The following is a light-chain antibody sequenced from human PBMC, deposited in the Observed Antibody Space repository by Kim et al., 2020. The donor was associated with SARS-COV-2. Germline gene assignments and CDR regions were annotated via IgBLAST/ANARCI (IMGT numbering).Light chain of an antibody. Sequence: PGGTCTLHYGSSTGAVTRGHWPYWYQQKPGQAPKTLIYNTDNRHSWTPARFSGSLLGGKAALTLSGAQPEDEADYFCLITFSVTRIFGGGTKLTVL. CDR3: LITFSVTRI. CDR1: TGAVTRGHW. V-gene: IGLV7-46*01. J-gene: IGLJ2*01. CDR2: NTD.